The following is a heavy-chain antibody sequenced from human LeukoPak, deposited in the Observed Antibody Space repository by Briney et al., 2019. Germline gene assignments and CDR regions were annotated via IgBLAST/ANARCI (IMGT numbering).Heavy chain of an antibody. V-gene: IGHV1-69*13. D-gene: IGHD3-9*01. J-gene: IGHJ5*02. CDR1: GYTFTSYD. CDR2: IIPIFGTA. CDR3: ARASYDILTITPSLGWFDP. Sequence: SVKVSCKASGYTFTSYDINWVRQAPGQGLEWMGGIIPIFGTANYAQKFQGRVTITADESTSTAYMELSSLRSEDTAVYYCARASYDILTITPSLGWFDPWGQGTLVTVSS.